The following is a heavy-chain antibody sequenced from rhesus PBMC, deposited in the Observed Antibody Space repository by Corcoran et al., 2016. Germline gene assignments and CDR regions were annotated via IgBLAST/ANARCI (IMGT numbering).Heavy chain of an antibody. J-gene: IGHJ2*01. V-gene: IGHV4S14*01. CDR3: ARVGSSWSEWDTVGTEWYFDL. D-gene: IGHD5-42*01. CDR2: IYGSGGSN. CDR1: GYSISSGYY. Sequence: QVQLQESGPGLVKPSETLSLTCAVPGYSISSGYYWGWIRQPPGKGLEWIGSIYGSGGSNSLNPSLKCRVTLSVDTSKNQFSLKLSSVTAADTAVYYCARVGSSWSEWDTVGTEWYFDLWGPGTPITISS.